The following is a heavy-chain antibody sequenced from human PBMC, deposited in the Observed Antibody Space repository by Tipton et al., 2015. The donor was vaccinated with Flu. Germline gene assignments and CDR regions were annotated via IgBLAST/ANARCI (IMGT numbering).Heavy chain of an antibody. CDR3: ASSFGGHWALGLYFDN. CDR2: IWYDGSGK. V-gene: IGHV3-33*03. J-gene: IGHJ4*02. CDR1: GFSFSSYG. Sequence: QVQLVQSGGGVVQPGRSLRLSCAASGFSFSSYGMHWVRQAPGKGLEWVAAIWYDGSGKYYADSVKGRFTISRDNAKNTLYLQMNSLRLDDTAVYSCASSFGGHWALGLYFDNWGQGTLVTVSS. D-gene: IGHD2-15*01.